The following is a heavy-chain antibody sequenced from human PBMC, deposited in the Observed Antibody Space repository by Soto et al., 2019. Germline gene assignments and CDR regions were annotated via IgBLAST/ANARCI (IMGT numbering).Heavy chain of an antibody. Sequence: QVHLVESGGGVVQPGRSLRLCCAASGFSFSDYGLHWVRQAPGKGLEWVALISYDGTNRFYADTGEGQFTVSRDNSQNTIFLQKNSLRAEDTAVYYCANWALGGDIDLEHLNTGFDHWGQGTLVTVSS. CDR2: ISYDGTNR. V-gene: IGHV3-30*18. CDR1: GFSFSDYG. D-gene: IGHD1-1*01. CDR3: ANWALGGDIDLEHLNTGFDH. J-gene: IGHJ4*02.